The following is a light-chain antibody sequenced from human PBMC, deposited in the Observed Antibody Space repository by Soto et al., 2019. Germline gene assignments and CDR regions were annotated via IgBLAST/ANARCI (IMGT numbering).Light chain of an antibody. CDR1: QSISSW. J-gene: IGKJ3*01. Sequence: DIQMTQSPSTLSASVGDRVTITCRASQSISSWLAWYQQKPGKAPKLLIYAASTLQSGVPARFSGSGSGTDFTLTISCLQSEDFATYYCQQYYSYPPTFGPGTKVDIK. CDR2: AAS. V-gene: IGKV1-5*01. CDR3: QQYYSYPPT.